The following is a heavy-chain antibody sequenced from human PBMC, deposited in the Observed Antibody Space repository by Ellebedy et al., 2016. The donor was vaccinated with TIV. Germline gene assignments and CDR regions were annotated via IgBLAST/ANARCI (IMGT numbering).Heavy chain of an antibody. CDR3: ARAVAGNLGY. CDR2: INPNSGGT. V-gene: IGHV1-2*02. Sequence: AASVKVSCKASGGTFSSYAISWVRQAPGQGLEWMGWINPNSGGTNYAQKFQGRVTMTRDTSISTAYMELSRLRSDDTAVYYCARAVAGNLGYWGQGTLVTVSS. CDR1: GGTFSSYA. J-gene: IGHJ4*02. D-gene: IGHD6-19*01.